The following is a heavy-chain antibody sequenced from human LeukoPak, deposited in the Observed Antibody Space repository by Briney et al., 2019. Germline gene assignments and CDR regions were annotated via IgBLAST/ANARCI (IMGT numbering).Heavy chain of an antibody. CDR2: IYYSGNT. V-gene: IGHV4-39*01. D-gene: IGHD3-10*01. CDR3: ARHELGYYYGSGSYYLGWFDP. CDR1: GDSISSSSSY. Sequence: SETLSLTCTVSGDSISSSSSYWGWIRQPPGKGLEWIGSIYYSGNTYYNTSLKSRVTISVDTSKNQFSLKLNSVTAADTAVYYCARHELGYYYGSGSYYLGWFDPWGQGTLVTVSS. J-gene: IGHJ5*02.